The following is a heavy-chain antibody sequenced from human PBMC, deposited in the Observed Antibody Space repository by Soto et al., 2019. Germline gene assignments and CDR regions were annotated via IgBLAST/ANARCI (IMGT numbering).Heavy chain of an antibody. D-gene: IGHD3-10*01. CDR1: GYTFTSYG. V-gene: IGHV1-18*04. J-gene: IGHJ6*02. CDR3: ARDRQGWFGELFTYYYYYGMDV. Sequence: ASVKVSCKASGYTFTSYGISWVRQAPGQGLEWMGWISAYSGNTNYVQKLQGRVTMTTDTSTSTAYMELRSLRSDDTAVYYCARDRQGWFGELFTYYYYYGMDVWGQGTTVTVSS. CDR2: ISAYSGNT.